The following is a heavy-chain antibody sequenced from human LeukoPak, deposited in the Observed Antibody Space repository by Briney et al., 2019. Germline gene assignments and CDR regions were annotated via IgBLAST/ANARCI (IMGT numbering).Heavy chain of an antibody. V-gene: IGHV4-59*11. Sequence: SETLSLTCTVSGGSISGHYWSWIRQPPGKGLEWIGYIYYRGSTSYNPSLKSRVTISVDTSKNQFSLDLSSVTAADTAVYYCARDLISEYSRSHSHFDPWGQGTLVTVSS. CDR2: IYYRGST. CDR3: ARDLISEYSRSHSHFDP. J-gene: IGHJ5*02. D-gene: IGHD6-6*01. CDR1: GGSISGHY.